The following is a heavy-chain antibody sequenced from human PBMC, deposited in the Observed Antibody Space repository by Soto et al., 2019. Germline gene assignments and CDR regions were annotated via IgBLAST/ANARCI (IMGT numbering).Heavy chain of an antibody. J-gene: IGHJ4*02. CDR3: ARDGAGAANITFHF. Sequence: ASVKVSCKASGYTFRNYAMHWVRQAPGQRPEWLGWINAGNGNTKYSQKFQDRVTITRDTSASTAYMELGRLRSEDTAVYYCARDGAGAANITFHFWGQGPLVTLSS. CDR2: INAGNGNT. CDR1: GYTFRNYA. D-gene: IGHD6-19*01. V-gene: IGHV1-3*01.